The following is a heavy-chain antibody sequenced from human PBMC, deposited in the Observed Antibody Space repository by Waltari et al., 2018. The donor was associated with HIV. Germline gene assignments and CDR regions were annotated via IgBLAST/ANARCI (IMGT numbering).Heavy chain of an antibody. CDR2: IKSRADGGTT. Sequence: EVQLVESGGGLVKPGGSLSFSCAASGFTFSNAGMTWVRQAPGKGLEWVGRIKSRADGGTTDHAAPVKDRFTISRDDSKSTLFLQMNSLKTEDTAVYYCTTAPDYWGQGTLVTVSS. J-gene: IGHJ4*02. CDR3: TTAPDY. CDR1: GFTFSNAG. V-gene: IGHV3-15*01.